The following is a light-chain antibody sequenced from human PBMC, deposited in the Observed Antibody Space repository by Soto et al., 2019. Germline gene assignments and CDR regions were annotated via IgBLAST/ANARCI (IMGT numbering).Light chain of an antibody. CDR3: SSWTSSTTYV. CDR1: SSDVGGYNY. V-gene: IGLV2-14*01. J-gene: IGLJ1*01. CDR2: EVS. Sequence: VLTQPASVSGSPGQSITISCTGTSSDVGGYNYVSWYQQHPGKAPKLIICEVSDRPSGVSNRFSGSKSGNTASLIISGLQAEDEADYYCSSWTSSTTYVFGSGTKLTVL.